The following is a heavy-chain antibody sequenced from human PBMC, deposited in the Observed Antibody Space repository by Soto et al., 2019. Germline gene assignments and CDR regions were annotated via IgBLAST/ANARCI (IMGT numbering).Heavy chain of an antibody. Sequence: QVQLQQWGAGLLKPSETLSLTCAVYGGSFSGYYWSWIRQPPGKGLEWIGEINHSGSTNYNPSLNSRVTISVDTSKNQFSLKLSSVTAADTAVYYCARGGHVLLWFGELSNFDYWGQGTLVTVSS. CDR1: GGSFSGYY. J-gene: IGHJ4*02. CDR3: ARGGHVLLWFGELSNFDY. D-gene: IGHD3-10*01. V-gene: IGHV4-34*01. CDR2: INHSGST.